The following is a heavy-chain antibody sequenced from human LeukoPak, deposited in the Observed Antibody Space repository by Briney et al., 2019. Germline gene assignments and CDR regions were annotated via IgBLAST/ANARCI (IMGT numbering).Heavy chain of an antibody. CDR1: GFTFSSYA. D-gene: IGHD5-24*01. J-gene: IGHJ4*02. Sequence: GGSLRLSCAASGFTFSSYAMHWVRQAPGKGLEWVACIRYDENTKYYADSVKGRFTVSRDNSKNTLFLQMNSLRAEDTAVYYCAKENTRDCYRHFHYWGQGTLVTVSS. V-gene: IGHV3-30*02. CDR3: AKENTRDCYRHFHY. CDR2: IRYDENTK.